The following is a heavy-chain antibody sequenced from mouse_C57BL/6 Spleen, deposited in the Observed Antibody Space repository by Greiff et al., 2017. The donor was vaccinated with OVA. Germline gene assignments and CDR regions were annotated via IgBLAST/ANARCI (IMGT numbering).Heavy chain of an antibody. D-gene: IGHD4-1*01. V-gene: IGHV1-15*01. J-gene: IGHJ3*01. CDR3: TREGTGAWFAY. CDR2: IDPETGGT. Sequence: VQRVESGAELVRPGASVTLSCKASGYTFTDYEMHWVKQTPVHGLEWIGAIDPETGGTAYNQKFKGKAILTADKSSSTAYMELRSLTSEDSAVYYCTREGTGAWFAYWGQGTLVTVSA. CDR1: GYTFTDYE.